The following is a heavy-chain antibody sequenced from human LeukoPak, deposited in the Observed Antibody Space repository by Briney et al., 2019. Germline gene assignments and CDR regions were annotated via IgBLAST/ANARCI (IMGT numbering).Heavy chain of an antibody. CDR2: INPNSGGT. D-gene: IGHD5-24*01. CDR1: GYTFTGYF. V-gene: IGHV1-2*04. CDR3: ARGDGGTSSVAAIDI. Sequence: GASVKVSCKASGYTFTGYFMNWVRQAPGQGLEWMGWINPNSGGTNYAQNFQGWVTMTRDTSISTAYIELSRLRSDDTAVYYCARGDGGTSSVAAIDIWGQGTMITVSS. J-gene: IGHJ3*02.